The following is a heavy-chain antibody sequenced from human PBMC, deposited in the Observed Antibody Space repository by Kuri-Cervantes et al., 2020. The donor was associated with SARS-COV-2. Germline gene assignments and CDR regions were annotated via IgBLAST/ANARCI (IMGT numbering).Heavy chain of an antibody. D-gene: IGHD6-13*01. V-gene: IGHV4-38-2*01. Sequence: SETLSLTCAVSGYSISSGYYWGWIRQPPGKGLEWIGRIYTSGSTNYNPSLKSRVTMSVDTSKNQFSLKLSSVTAADTAVYYCARYGLSSSWGIYYYYYMDVWGKGTTVTVSS. CDR3: ARYGLSSSWGIYYYYYMDV. CDR1: GYSISSGYY. CDR2: IYTSGST. J-gene: IGHJ6*03.